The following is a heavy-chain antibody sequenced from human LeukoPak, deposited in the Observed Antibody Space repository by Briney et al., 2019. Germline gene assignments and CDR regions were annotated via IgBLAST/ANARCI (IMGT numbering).Heavy chain of an antibody. V-gene: IGHV4-38-2*02. CDR3: ARVIAAAGGETLDY. CDR1: GYSLSSGYY. Sequence: SETLSLTCTVSGYSLSSGYYWGWIRQPQGKGREGIGSIYHSGSTYYNPSLKSRVTISVDTSKNQFSLKLSSVTAADTAVYYCARVIAAAGGETLDYWGQGTLVTVSS. CDR2: IYHSGST. D-gene: IGHD6-13*01. J-gene: IGHJ4*02.